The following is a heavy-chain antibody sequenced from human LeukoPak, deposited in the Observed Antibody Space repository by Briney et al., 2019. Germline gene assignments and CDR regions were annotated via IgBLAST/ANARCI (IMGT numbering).Heavy chain of an antibody. D-gene: IGHD2-2*01. CDR2: INTDSSDI. CDR1: GFTFSRYA. CDR3: ARDTFQPGLIDS. Sequence: GGSLRLSCAASGFTFSRYAMNWVRRAPGKGLEWVSYINTDSSDIHYAGSVKGRFTISRDNARNTLYLQLSSLRAEDSGVYYCARDTFQPGLIDSWGQGTLVTVSS. V-gene: IGHV3-21*05. J-gene: IGHJ4*02.